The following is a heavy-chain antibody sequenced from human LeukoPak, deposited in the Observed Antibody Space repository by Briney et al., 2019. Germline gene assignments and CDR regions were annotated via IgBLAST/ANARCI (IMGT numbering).Heavy chain of an antibody. V-gene: IGHV1-18*01. CDR2: ISAYNGNT. CDR1: GYTFTIYG. J-gene: IGHJ6*02. D-gene: IGHD5-12*01. CDR3: AAPYSGFGQYYYYGMDV. Sequence: ASVTVSCTASGYTFTIYGISWVRQAPGQGLEWMGWISAYNGNTNYAQKLQGRVTMTTDTSTSTAYMELRSLRSDDTAVYYCAAPYSGFGQYYYYGMDVWGQGTTVTVSS.